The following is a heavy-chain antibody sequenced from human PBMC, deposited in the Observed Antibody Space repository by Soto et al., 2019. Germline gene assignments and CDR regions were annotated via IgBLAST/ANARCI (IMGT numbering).Heavy chain of an antibody. CDR3: ARHLSYGGNGFDAFDI. Sequence: GESLNISCKGSRYSFTNYWIGWVRQMPGKGLEWMGIIYPGDSDTKYSPSLQGQVTISADKSISAAYLQWSSLKASDTAIYYCARHLSYGGNGFDAFDIWGQGTMVTVSS. J-gene: IGHJ3*02. CDR2: IYPGDSDT. V-gene: IGHV5-51*01. CDR1: RYSFTNYW. D-gene: IGHD4-17*01.